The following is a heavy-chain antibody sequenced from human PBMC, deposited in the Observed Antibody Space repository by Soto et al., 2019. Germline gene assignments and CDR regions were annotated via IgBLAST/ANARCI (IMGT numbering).Heavy chain of an antibody. CDR3: ARDPGKHYDILTGPARRVFDI. D-gene: IGHD3-9*01. CDR2: ISAYNGNT. Sequence: ASVKVSCKASGYTFTSYGISWVRQAPGQGLEWMGWISAYNGNTNYAQKLQGRVTMTTDTSTSTAYMVLRSLRSDDRAVYYWARDPGKHYDILTGPARRVFDIWGQGKMVTVSS. CDR1: GYTFTSYG. J-gene: IGHJ3*02. V-gene: IGHV1-18*01.